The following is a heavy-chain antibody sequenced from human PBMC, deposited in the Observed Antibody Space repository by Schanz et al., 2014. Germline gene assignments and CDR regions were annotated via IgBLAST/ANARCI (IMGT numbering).Heavy chain of an antibody. V-gene: IGHV3-30*02. D-gene: IGHD5-18*01. CDR2: IPSDESNK. CDR3: AKDEGYNYGYIFDY. CDR1: GFTFSSSG. Sequence: QVQLVESGGGVVQPGGSLRLSCAASGFTFSSSGMHWVRQAPGKGLEWVAFIPSDESNKYYIDSVKGRFTISRDNSRETMFLQMNTPRPDDTAVYYCAKDEGYNYGYIFDYWGQGTLVTVSS. J-gene: IGHJ4*02.